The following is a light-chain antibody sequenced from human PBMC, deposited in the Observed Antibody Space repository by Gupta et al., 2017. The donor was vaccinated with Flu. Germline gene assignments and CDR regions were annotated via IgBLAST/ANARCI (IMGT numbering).Light chain of an antibody. CDR1: QDISNY. Sequence: DIQMTHTPYSLSASVGDRVTITCQASQDISNYLNWYQQKPGKAPKLLIYDASKLETGVPSRFSGSGSGTDFTFTISSLQPEDIATYYCQQYDNLPLTFGGGTKVEIK. CDR2: DAS. J-gene: IGKJ4*01. V-gene: IGKV1-33*01. CDR3: QQYDNLPLT.